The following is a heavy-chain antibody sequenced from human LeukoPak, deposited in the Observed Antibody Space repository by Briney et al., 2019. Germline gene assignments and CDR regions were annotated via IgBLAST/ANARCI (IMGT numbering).Heavy chain of an antibody. V-gene: IGHV4-59*08. J-gene: IGHJ4*02. CDR1: GGSISSYY. CDR3: ARMGGYSGYATH. D-gene: IGHD5-12*01. Sequence: PSETLSLTCTVSGGSISSYYWSWIRQPPGKGLEWIGYIYYTGNTNYNPSLKSRVTISVDTSKNQFSLNLSSVTAADTAVYYCARMGGYSGYATHWGQGTLVTVSS. CDR2: IYYTGNT.